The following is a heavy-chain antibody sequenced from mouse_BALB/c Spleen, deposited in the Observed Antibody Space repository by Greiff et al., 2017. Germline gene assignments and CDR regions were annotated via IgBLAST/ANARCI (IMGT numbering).Heavy chain of an antibody. CDR3: ARHTTPLDY. J-gene: IGHJ2*01. D-gene: IGHD1-1*01. CDR1: GFAFSSYD. V-gene: IGHV5-12-1*01. CDR2: ISSGGGST. Sequence: VQLKESGGGLVKPGGSLKLSCAASGFAFSSYDMSWVRQTPEKRLEWVAYISSGGGSTYYPDTVKGRFTISRDNAKNTLYLQMSSLKSEDTAMYYCARHTTPLDYWGQGTTLTVSS.